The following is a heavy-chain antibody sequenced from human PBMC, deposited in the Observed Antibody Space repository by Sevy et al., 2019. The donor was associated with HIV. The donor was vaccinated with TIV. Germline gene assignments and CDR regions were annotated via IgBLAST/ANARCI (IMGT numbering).Heavy chain of an antibody. J-gene: IGHJ4*02. CDR1: GFNFNIYS. D-gene: IGHD2-8*01. CDR2: LSFGCGKI. V-gene: IGHV3-23*01. CDR3: AGERCTRPHDY. Sequence: GGCLRLSCAVSGFNFNIYSMSWVRQAPGKGLEWVSTLSFGCGKINYADSVKGRFIISRDDSKNTLYLQMNSLGAEDTAVYFCAGERCTRPHDYWGQGTLVPVSS.